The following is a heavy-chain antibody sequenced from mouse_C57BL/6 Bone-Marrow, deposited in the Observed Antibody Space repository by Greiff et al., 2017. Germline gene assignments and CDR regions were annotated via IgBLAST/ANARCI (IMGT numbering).Heavy chain of an antibody. J-gene: IGHJ4*01. CDR3: ARSPYGLYAMDY. CDR2: INPSTGGT. V-gene: IGHV1-42*01. Sequence: EVKLQESGPELVKPGASVKISCKASGYSFTGYNMNWVKQSPEKSLEWIGEINPSTGGTTYNQKFKAKATLTVDKSSSTAYMQLKSLTSEDSAVYYCARSPYGLYAMDYWGQGTSVTVSS. D-gene: IGHD1-1*02. CDR1: GYSFTGYN.